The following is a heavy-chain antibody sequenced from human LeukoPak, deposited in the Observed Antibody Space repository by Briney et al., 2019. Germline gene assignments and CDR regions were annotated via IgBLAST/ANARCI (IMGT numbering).Heavy chain of an antibody. D-gene: IGHD3-10*01. CDR1: GFTFSRYG. J-gene: IGHJ4*02. CDR3: AKDMGYYYGSGSYPPENDY. Sequence: GGSLRLSCAASGFTFSRYGMHWVRQAPGKGLEWVAVVSFEGSNKYYADSVKGRFTISRDNSKNTLSLQMNSLRAEDTAVYYCAKDMGYYYGSGSYPPENDYWGQGTLVTVSS. V-gene: IGHV3-30*18. CDR2: VSFEGSNK.